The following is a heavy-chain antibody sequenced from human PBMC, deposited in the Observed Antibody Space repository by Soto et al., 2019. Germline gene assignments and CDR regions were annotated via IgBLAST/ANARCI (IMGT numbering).Heavy chain of an antibody. CDR1: GFTFSNAW. V-gene: IGHV3-15*01. J-gene: IGHJ4*02. CDR2: IKSKTDGGTT. Sequence: GGSLRLSCAASGFTFSNAWMSWVRQAPGKGLEWVGRIKSKTDGGTTDYAAPVKGRFTISRDDSKNTLYLQMNSLKTEDTAVYYCTTGTYYYDSSGYYPLFDYWGQGTLVTVSS. CDR3: TTGTYYYDSSGYYPLFDY. D-gene: IGHD3-22*01.